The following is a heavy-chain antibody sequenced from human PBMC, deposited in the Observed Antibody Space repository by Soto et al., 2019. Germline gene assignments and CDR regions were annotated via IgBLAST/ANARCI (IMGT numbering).Heavy chain of an antibody. Sequence: GGSLRLSCAASGFTFSSYGMHWVRQAPGKGLEWVAVIWYDGSNKYYADSVKGRFTISRDNSKNTLYLQMNSLGAEDTAVYYCARGPGVVPAAIGVWGKGTTVTVSS. D-gene: IGHD2-2*01. V-gene: IGHV3-33*01. CDR3: ARGPGVVPAAIGV. CDR1: GFTFSSYG. CDR2: IWYDGSNK. J-gene: IGHJ6*04.